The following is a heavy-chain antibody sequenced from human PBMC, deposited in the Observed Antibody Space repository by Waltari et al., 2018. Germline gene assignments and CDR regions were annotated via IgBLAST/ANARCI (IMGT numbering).Heavy chain of an antibody. D-gene: IGHD3-22*01. J-gene: IGHJ4*02. V-gene: IGHV4-31*03. CDR2: IYYSGST. Sequence: QVQLQESGPGLVKPSQTLSLTCTFSGGSIRSGGYYWRWCRQHPGKGLAWIGYIYYSGSTYYNPSLKSRVTISVDTSKNQFSLKLSSVTAADTAVYYCATGGEYYYDSSGYYPFDYWGQGTLVTVSS. CDR3: ATGGEYYYDSSGYYPFDY. CDR1: GGSIRSGGYY.